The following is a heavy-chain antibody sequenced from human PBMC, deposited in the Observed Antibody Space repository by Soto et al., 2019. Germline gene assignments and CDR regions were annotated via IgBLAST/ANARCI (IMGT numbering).Heavy chain of an antibody. V-gene: IGHV1-2*02. CDR1: GYSFTGYY. Sequence: ASVKVSCKASGYSFTGYYIHWVRQAPGQGLEWMGYINPNSGDTRYAQDLQGRVTMTRDTSINTASMELRRLTSDDTAVYYCARDGVALGFDPRGQGTLVTVSS. CDR3: ARDGVALGFDP. D-gene: IGHD2-15*01. CDR2: INPNSGDT. J-gene: IGHJ5*02.